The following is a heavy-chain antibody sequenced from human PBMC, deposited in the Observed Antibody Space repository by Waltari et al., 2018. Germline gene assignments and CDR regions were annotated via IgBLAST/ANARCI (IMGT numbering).Heavy chain of an antibody. Sequence: QLQLQESGPGLVKPSETLSLTCTVSGGSISRSSYYWGWIRQPPGKGLEWIASISYNGDTYYKSSLKSRVTISVDTSKNQFSLKLSSVTAADTAVYYCASQSRRSSGWHGNWFDPWGQGTLVTVSS. D-gene: IGHD6-19*01. V-gene: IGHV4-39*07. CDR1: GGSISRSSYY. CDR3: ASQSRRSSGWHGNWFDP. J-gene: IGHJ5*02. CDR2: ISYNGDT.